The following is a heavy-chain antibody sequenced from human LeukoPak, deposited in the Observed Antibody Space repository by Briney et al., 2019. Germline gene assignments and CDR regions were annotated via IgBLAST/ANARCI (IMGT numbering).Heavy chain of an antibody. Sequence: SETLSLTCAVYGGSFSGYYWSWIRQPPGKGLEWIGEINHSGSTNYNPSLKSRATISVDTSKNQFSLKLSSVTAADTAVYYCARVFCSSTSCYWVPFAGFGGWFDPWGQGTLVTVSS. CDR1: GGSFSGYY. V-gene: IGHV4-34*01. CDR3: ARVFCSSTSCYWVPFAGFGGWFDP. CDR2: INHSGST. D-gene: IGHD2-2*01. J-gene: IGHJ5*02.